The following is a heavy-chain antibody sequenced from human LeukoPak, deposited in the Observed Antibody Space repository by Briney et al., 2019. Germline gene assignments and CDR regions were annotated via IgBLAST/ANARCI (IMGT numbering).Heavy chain of an antibody. CDR2: INPSGGST. J-gene: IGHJ4*02. Sequence: ASVKVSCKASGYTFTSYYMHWVRQAPGQGLEWMGIINPSGGSTSYAQKFQGRVTMTTDTSTSTAYMELRSLRSDDTAVYYCARHVVGATTYYFDYWGQGTLVTVSS. D-gene: IGHD1-26*01. V-gene: IGHV1-46*01. CDR3: ARHVVGATTYYFDY. CDR1: GYTFTSYY.